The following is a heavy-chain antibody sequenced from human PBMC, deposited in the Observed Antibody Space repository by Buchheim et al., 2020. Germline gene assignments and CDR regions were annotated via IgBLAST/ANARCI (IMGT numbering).Heavy chain of an antibody. J-gene: IGHJ6*02. D-gene: IGHD5-24*01. CDR3: TRTIALPQFGMDV. CDR2: IHWTGSA. V-gene: IGHV4-59*12. Sequence: QVQLQESGPGLVKPSETLSLTCTVSDGSISTYYWGWVRQPPGKGLEWIGYIHWTGSANYNPSLKSRVTLSIHTSKHQFSLRLGSVTAADTAVYYCTRTIALPQFGMDVWGQGTT. CDR1: DGSISTYY.